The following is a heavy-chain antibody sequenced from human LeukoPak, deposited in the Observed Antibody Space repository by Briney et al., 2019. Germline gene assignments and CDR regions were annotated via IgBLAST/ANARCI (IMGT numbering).Heavy chain of an antibody. CDR3: GRSIGYCTGGSCSYGMDV. D-gene: IGHD2-15*01. Sequence: SETLSLTCTVSGGSISSSTSYWGWVRQPPGKGLEWIGTTYYSGSTFYAPSLASRVTISVDTSKNQFSLKLSSVTAAGTAVYYCGRSIGYCTGGSCSYGMDVWGQGTTVTVSS. J-gene: IGHJ6*02. CDR2: TYYSGST. V-gene: IGHV4-39*01. CDR1: GGSISSSTSY.